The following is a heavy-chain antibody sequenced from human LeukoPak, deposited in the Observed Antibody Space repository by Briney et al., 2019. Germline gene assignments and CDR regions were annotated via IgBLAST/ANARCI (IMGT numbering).Heavy chain of an antibody. CDR2: MNPNSGNT. CDR3: ARGRWLRSKIPLDI. D-gene: IGHD5-12*01. CDR1: GYTFTSYD. J-gene: IGHJ3*02. Sequence: GASVKVSCKASGYTFTSYDMNWVRQATGQGLEWMGWMNPNSGNTGYAQKFQGRVTITRNTSISTPYMELSSLRSEDTAVYYCARGRWLRSKIPLDIWGQGTMVTVSS. V-gene: IGHV1-8*03.